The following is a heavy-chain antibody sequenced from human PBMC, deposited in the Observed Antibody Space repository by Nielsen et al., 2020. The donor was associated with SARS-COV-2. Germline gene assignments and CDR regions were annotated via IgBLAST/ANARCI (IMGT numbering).Heavy chain of an antibody. CDR2: SDHSWRI. CDR3: AREDSSSCHDS. CDR1: GGSIRNTY. Sequence: SETLSLTCAVSGGSIRNTYWGWIRQPPGKRLEWIAYSDHSWRINYNPSLKSRATISADTSKNQYSLKLSSVTAADTAVYYCAREDSSSCHDSWGQGTLVTVSS. D-gene: IGHD2-2*01. V-gene: IGHV4-59*12. J-gene: IGHJ4*02.